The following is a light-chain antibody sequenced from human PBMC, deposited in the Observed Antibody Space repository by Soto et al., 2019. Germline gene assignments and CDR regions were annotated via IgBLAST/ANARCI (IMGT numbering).Light chain of an antibody. CDR3: QAWDSSAYVV. CDR2: QDS. CDR1: KLGDKY. V-gene: IGLV3-1*01. Sequence: SYELTQPPSVSVSPGQTASITCSGDKLGDKYACWYQQKPGQSPVLVIYQDSKRPSGIPERVSGSNSGNTATLTISGTQAMDEADYYCQAWDSSAYVVFGGGTKLTVL. J-gene: IGLJ2*01.